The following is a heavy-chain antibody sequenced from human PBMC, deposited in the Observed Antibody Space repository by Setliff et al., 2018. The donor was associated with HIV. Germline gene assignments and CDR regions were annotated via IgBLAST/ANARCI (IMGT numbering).Heavy chain of an antibody. CDR2: IYSTGYT. Sequence: TSETLSLTCSVSGGSISNFYWSWIRQPPGKGLEWVGHIYSTGYTNYNPSLKSRVTLSADTSKNQLSPSLTSVTAADTAVYYCARVRLTMIMMVDYFDQWGQGTLVTVSS. CDR1: GGSISNFY. J-gene: IGHJ4*02. V-gene: IGHV4-4*07. CDR3: ARVRLTMIMMVDYFDQ. D-gene: IGHD3-22*01.